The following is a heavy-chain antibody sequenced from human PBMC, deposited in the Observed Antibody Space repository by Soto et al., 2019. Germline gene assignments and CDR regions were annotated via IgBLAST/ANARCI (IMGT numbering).Heavy chain of an antibody. Sequence: QVQLQESGPGLVKPSETLSLTCTISGGSISGYYWNWIRQPPGKGLEWIGYIFYSGTTNYNSSLQSRVTISIDTSKNQFSLKLTSVTAADTAVYYCARDTVPGDDWGQGTQVTVSS. CDR2: IFYSGTT. D-gene: IGHD4-17*01. CDR3: ARDTVPGDD. V-gene: IGHV4-59*01. J-gene: IGHJ4*02. CDR1: GGSISGYY.